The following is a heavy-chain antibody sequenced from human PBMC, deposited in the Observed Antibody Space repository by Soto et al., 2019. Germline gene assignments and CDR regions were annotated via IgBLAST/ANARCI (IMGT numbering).Heavy chain of an antibody. CDR3: ARDEVATSPEGAFDI. V-gene: IGHV1-69*13. J-gene: IGHJ3*02. Sequence: ASLKVSCKASGGTFTSYAISWVRQAPGQGLEWMGGIIPIFGTANYAQKFQGRVTITADESTRTAYMELSSLRSEDTAVYYCARDEVATSPEGAFDIWGQGTMVTVSS. CDR1: GGTFTSYA. D-gene: IGHD5-12*01. CDR2: IIPIFGTA.